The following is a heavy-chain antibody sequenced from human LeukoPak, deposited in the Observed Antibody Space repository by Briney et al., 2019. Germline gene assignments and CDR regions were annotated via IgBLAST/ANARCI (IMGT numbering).Heavy chain of an antibody. Sequence: GGSLRLSCAASAFSFSNYDMHWVRQVPGKGLEWVSGIGVAGDTYYRGSVKGRFTISREKAKNSLYLQMNSLRAGDTAVYYCTRGRSFSSGWHLDYDMDVWGQGTTVTVSS. CDR3: TRGRSFSSGWHLDYDMDV. CDR1: AFSFSNYD. D-gene: IGHD6-19*01. CDR2: IGVAGDT. V-gene: IGHV3-13*01. J-gene: IGHJ6*02.